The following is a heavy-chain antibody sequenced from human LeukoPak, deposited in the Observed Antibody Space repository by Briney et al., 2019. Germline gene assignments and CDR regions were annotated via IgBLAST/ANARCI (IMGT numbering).Heavy chain of an antibody. CDR1: GFTFGDYA. Sequence: GGSLRLSCTASGFTFGDYAMSWVRQAPGKGLEWVGFIRSKAYGGTTEYAASVKGRFTISRDDSNSIAYLQMNSLKTEDTAVYYCTRDELNFGYWGQGTLVTVSS. V-gene: IGHV3-49*04. CDR3: TRDELNFGY. CDR2: IRSKAYGGTT. D-gene: IGHD1-26*01. J-gene: IGHJ4*02.